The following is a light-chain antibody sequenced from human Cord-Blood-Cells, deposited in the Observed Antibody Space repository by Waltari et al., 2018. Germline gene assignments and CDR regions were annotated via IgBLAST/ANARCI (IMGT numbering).Light chain of an antibody. Sequence: DIQMSPSPSSLSASVRDSVPITFRANPSISSYLNWYQQKPGKAPKLLIYSASSLQSGVPSRFSGSGSGTDFTLTISSLQPEDFATYYCQQSYSTPLTFGGGTKVEIK. CDR2: SAS. CDR3: QQSYSTPLT. CDR1: PSISSY. J-gene: IGKJ4*01. V-gene: IGKV1-39*01.